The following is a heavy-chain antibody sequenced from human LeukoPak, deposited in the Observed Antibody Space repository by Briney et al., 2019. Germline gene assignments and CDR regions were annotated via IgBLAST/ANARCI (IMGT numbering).Heavy chain of an antibody. Sequence: GGSLRLSCAASGFTFSDYYMSWLPQAPGEGLEGVSYISSSGSTIYSAHSVKGRFNISSDNAKNSLYLQMNSLRAEDTAVYYCARGSERATADFDYWGQGTLVTVSS. CDR2: ISSSGSTI. D-gene: IGHD4-4*01. V-gene: IGHV3-11*01. CDR3: ARGSERATADFDY. J-gene: IGHJ4*02. CDR1: GFTFSDYY.